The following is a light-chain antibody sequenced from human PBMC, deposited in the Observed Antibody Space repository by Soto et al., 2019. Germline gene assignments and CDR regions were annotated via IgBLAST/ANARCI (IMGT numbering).Light chain of an antibody. CDR2: DAS. Sequence: EIVLTQSPATLSLSPGERATLFCRASQSVSSYLAWYQQKPGQAPRLLIYDASNRATGIPARFSGSLSRTDFTLPISSLEPEDFAVYYCQPRSNWPLTFGGGTKVEVK. V-gene: IGKV3-11*01. J-gene: IGKJ4*01. CDR3: QPRSNWPLT. CDR1: QSVSSY.